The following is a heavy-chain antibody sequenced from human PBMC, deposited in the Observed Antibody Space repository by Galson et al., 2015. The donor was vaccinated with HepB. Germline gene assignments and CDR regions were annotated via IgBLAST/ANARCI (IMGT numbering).Heavy chain of an antibody. CDR2: LYYTGST. CDR3: AREGDIGVVRGSRPNDAFEI. J-gene: IGHJ3*02. CDR1: GGSIRSGSYY. Sequence: ETLSLTCTVSGGSIRSGSYYWGWVRQPPGKGLEWIGSLYYTGSTYYNPSLKSRVTISVDTSKNQFSLKLSSVTAADTAVYYCAREGDIGVVRGSRPNDAFEIWGQGTRVTVSP. D-gene: IGHD2-15*01. V-gene: IGHV4-39*07.